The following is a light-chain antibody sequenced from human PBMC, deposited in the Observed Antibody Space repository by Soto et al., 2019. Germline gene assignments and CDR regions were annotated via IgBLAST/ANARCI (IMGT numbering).Light chain of an antibody. Sequence: QSVLTQPPSASGTPGQRVTISCSGSSSNIGSNTVNWYQHLPGTAPKLLIYNNNQRPSGVPDRFSGSKSGTSASLAISGLQSEDEADYYCAAWDDSLSGPVFGGGTQLTVL. V-gene: IGLV1-44*01. CDR1: SSNIGSNT. CDR2: NNN. CDR3: AAWDDSLSGPV. J-gene: IGLJ7*01.